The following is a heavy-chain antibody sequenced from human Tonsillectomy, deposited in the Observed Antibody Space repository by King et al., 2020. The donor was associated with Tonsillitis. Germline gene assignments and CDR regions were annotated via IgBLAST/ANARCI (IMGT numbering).Heavy chain of an antibody. CDR1: GFTFSSYD. V-gene: IGHV3-13*05. J-gene: IGHJ6*02. CDR3: ARAESYSYYGLDV. CDR2: IGSAGDP. Sequence: VQLVESGGGLVQPGGSLRLSCAASGFTFSSYDMYWVRQVTGKGLEWVSTIGSAGDPYYPGSVKGRFTISRENAKNSLYLQMDSLRAGDTAVYYCARAESYSYYGLDVWGQGTTVTVAS.